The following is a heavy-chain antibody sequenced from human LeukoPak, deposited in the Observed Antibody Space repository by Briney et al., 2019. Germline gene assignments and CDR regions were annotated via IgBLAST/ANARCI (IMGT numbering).Heavy chain of an antibody. V-gene: IGHV3-66*01. CDR1: GFTVSSNY. D-gene: IGHD3-22*01. CDR2: IYSGGST. Sequence: GGSLRLSCAASGFTVSSNYMSWVRQAPGKGLEWVSVIYSGGSTYYADSVKGRFTISRDNSKNTLYFQMNSLRAEDTAVYYCARGGPYDSSGYYYEPFFYWGQGTLVTVSS. CDR3: ARGGPYDSSGYYYEPFFY. J-gene: IGHJ4*02.